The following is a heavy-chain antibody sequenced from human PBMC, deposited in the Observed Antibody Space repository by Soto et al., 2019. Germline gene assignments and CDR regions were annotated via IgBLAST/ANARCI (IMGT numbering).Heavy chain of an antibody. D-gene: IGHD3-10*01. CDR3: ATYGSGTYKPTTFDY. Sequence: PSETLSLTCTVSGVSISSGVYYWSWIRQHPGKGLEWIGYIFYSGSTYYNPSLKSRVTISVDTSKNQFSLKLSSVTAADTAVYYCATYGSGTYKPTTFDYWGQGTLVTVSS. CDR2: IFYSGST. CDR1: GVSISSGVYY. J-gene: IGHJ4*02. V-gene: IGHV4-31*03.